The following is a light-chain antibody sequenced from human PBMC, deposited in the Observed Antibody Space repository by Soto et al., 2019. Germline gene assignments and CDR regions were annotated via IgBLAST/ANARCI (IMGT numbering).Light chain of an antibody. Sequence: ETVMTQSPATLSVSPGETATLSCETIQSVDSLLAWYQQKPGQAPRLLIYGASSRATGIPDRFSGSGSGTDFTLTISRLEPEDFAVYYCQQYGSSPPTWTFGQGTKVDIK. CDR2: GAS. J-gene: IGKJ1*01. CDR1: QSVDSL. V-gene: IGKV3-20*01. CDR3: QQYGSSPPTWT.